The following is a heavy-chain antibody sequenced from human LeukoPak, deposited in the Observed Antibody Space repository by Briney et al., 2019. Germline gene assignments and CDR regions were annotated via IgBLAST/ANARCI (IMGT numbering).Heavy chain of an antibody. CDR3: ARRSNWDHHFDS. Sequence: GGSLRLSCAASGFTFSNYWMYWVRQVPGKGLVWVSRISPDGKDTSNADSVKGRFTISRDNAKNTLYLQMNSLETEDMGLYYCARRSNWDHHFDSWGQGTLVTVSS. J-gene: IGHJ4*02. CDR2: ISPDGKDT. V-gene: IGHV3-74*01. CDR1: GFTFSNYW. D-gene: IGHD4-11*01.